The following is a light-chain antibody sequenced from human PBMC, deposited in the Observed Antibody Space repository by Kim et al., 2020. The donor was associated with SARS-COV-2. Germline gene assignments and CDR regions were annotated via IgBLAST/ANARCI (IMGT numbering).Light chain of an antibody. CDR3: AVWDDSLSGVF. J-gene: IGLJ2*01. CDR1: ISNIGRYY. Sequence: QRFTLFCAGSISNIGRYYVYWFQQFPGMAPKVLIERTNERPSGVSDRFSGSKSATSASLAIKGLRSEDEADYYCAVWDDSLSGVFFGGGTQLTVL. V-gene: IGLV1-47*01. CDR2: RTN.